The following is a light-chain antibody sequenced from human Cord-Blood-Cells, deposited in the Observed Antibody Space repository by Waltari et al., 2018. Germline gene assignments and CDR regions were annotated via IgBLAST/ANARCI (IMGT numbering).Light chain of an antibody. CDR2: KAS. CDR1: QSISSW. Sequence: DIQMTQSPSTLSASVGDRVTIPCRASQSISSWLAWYQQKPGKAPKLLIYKASSLESGGPSRCSGSRSVTEFTLTISSQQPDDFATYYCQQYNSYSWTFGQGTKVEIK. V-gene: IGKV1-5*03. J-gene: IGKJ1*01. CDR3: QQYNSYSWT.